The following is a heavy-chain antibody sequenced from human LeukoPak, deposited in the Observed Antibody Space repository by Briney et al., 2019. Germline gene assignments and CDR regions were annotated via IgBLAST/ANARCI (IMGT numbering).Heavy chain of an antibody. CDR2: ISAYNGNT. Sequence: ASVKVSCKASGYTFTSYGISWVRQAPGQGLEWMGWISAYNGNTNYAQKFQGRVTMTRDTSISTAYMGLSRLRSDDTAVYYCARGAAVTTTMAAAGHDYWGQGTLVTVSS. V-gene: IGHV1-18*01. J-gene: IGHJ4*02. CDR3: ARGAAVTTTMAAAGHDY. CDR1: GYTFTSYG. D-gene: IGHD6-13*01.